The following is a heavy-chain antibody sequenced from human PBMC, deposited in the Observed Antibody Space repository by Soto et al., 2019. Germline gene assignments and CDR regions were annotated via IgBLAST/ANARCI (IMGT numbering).Heavy chain of an antibody. D-gene: IGHD3-10*01. CDR1: GYSFTSYW. CDR3: ARLSGSGSYYNPSYYYYGMDV. J-gene: IGHJ6*02. V-gene: IGHV5-51*01. CDR2: IYPGDSDT. Sequence: GESLKISCKGSGYSFTSYWIGWVRQMPGKGLEWMGIIYPGDSDTRYSPSFQGQVTISADKSISTAYLQWSSLKASDTAMYYCARLSGSGSYYNPSYYYYGMDVWGQGTTVTVSS.